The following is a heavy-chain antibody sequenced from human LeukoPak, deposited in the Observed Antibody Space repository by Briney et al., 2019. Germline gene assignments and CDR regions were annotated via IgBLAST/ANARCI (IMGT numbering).Heavy chain of an antibody. D-gene: IGHD3-22*01. CDR2: ISSSGSTI. Sequence: GGSLRLSCAASGFTFSDYYMSWIRQAPGKGLEWVSYISSSGSTIYYADSVKGRFTISRDNAKNSLYLQMNSLRAEDTAVYYCARDGATYYYDSSGHEAYLDLWGRGTLVTVSS. V-gene: IGHV3-11*01. J-gene: IGHJ2*01. CDR1: GFTFSDYY. CDR3: ARDGATYYYDSSGHEAYLDL.